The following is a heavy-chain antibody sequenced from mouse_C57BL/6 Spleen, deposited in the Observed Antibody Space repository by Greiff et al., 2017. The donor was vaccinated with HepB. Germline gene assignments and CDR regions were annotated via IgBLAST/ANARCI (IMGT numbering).Heavy chain of an antibody. CDR1: GFTFSSYA. CDR3: TRVGYGVFFDY. V-gene: IGHV5-9-1*02. CDR2: ISSGGDYI. D-gene: IGHD2-2*01. J-gene: IGHJ2*01. Sequence: EVKLMESGEGLVKPGGSLKLSCAASGFTFSSYAMSWVRQTPEKRLEWVAYISSGGDYIYYADTVKGRFTISRDNARNTLYLQMSSLKSEDTAMYYCTRVGYGVFFDYWGQGTTLTVSS.